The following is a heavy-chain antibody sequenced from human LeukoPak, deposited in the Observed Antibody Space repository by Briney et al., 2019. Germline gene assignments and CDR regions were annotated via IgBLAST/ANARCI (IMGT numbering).Heavy chain of an antibody. CDR3: AKHGGIVGTNYLPDYRYFHP. D-gene: IGHD1-26*01. J-gene: IGHJ2*01. CDR1: GDSISSFY. V-gene: IGHV4-59*08. Sequence: SETLSLTCTVSGDSISSFYWSWIRQPPGKGLEWIGHVYYSGSTNYNPSLKSRVTISVDTSKNQFSLKLSSVTAADTAVYYCAKHGGIVGTNYLPDYRYFHPWGRGTLVTVSS. CDR2: VYYSGST.